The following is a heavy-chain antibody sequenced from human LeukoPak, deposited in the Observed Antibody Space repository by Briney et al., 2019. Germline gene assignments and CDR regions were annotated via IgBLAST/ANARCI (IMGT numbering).Heavy chain of an antibody. V-gene: IGHV3-7*01. D-gene: IGHD1-7*01. CDR1: GFTFSNAW. CDR3: ARMNYVSTGWGAPFDY. J-gene: IGHJ4*02. CDR2: IKQDGSEK. Sequence: GGSLRLSCAASGFTFSNAWMSWVRQAPGKGLEWVANIKQDGSEKYYVDSVKGRFTISRDNAKNSLYLQMNSLRAEDTAVYYCARMNYVSTGWGAPFDYWGQGILVTVSS.